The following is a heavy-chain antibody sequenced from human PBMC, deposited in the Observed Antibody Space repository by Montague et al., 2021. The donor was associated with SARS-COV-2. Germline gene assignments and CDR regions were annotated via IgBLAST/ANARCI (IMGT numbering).Heavy chain of an antibody. CDR3: VREGRSSAYAMDY. Sequence: SETLSLTCTVSGASMSGSYWSWVRQPPGKGPEWIGNIYSIGSTHYNPSLKSRVTISVDTSKSQFSLRLTSVTAADTAVYYCVREGRSSAYAMDYWGQGTLVTVSS. D-gene: IGHD3-22*01. V-gene: IGHV4-59*01. CDR1: GASMSGSY. J-gene: IGHJ4*02. CDR2: IYSIGST.